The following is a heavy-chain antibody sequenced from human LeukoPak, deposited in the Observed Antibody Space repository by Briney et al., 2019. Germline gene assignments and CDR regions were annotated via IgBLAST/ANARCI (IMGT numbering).Heavy chain of an antibody. CDR2: IYYSGST. V-gene: IGHV4-59*01. Sequence: SETLSLTCTVSGGSISSYYWSWIRQPPGKGLEWIGYIYYSGSTNYNPSLKSRVTISVDTSKNQFSLKLTSVTAADTAVYYCARLALQEVGATQTYYLDYWGQGTLVTVSS. CDR3: ARLALQEVGATQTYYLDY. CDR1: GGSISSYY. J-gene: IGHJ4*02. D-gene: IGHD1-26*01.